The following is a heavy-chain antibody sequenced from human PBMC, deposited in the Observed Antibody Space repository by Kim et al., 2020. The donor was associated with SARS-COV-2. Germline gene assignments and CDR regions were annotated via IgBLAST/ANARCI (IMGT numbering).Heavy chain of an antibody. V-gene: IGHV3-7*01. Sequence: GGSLRLSCAASGFTFSSYWMSWVRQAPGKGLEWVANIKQDGSEKYYVDSVKGRFTISRDNAKNSLYLQMNSLRAEDTAVYYCARDGLAMGAHEPEDYWGQGTLVTVSS. D-gene: IGHD1-26*01. CDR2: IKQDGSEK. CDR3: ARDGLAMGAHEPEDY. J-gene: IGHJ4*02. CDR1: GFTFSSYW.